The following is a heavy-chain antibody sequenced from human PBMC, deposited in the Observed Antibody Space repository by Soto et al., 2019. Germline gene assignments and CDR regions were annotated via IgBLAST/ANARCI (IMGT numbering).Heavy chain of an antibody. CDR3: ARANMWLEPIQYHYGMDV. D-gene: IGHD6-19*01. J-gene: IGHJ6*02. V-gene: IGHV5-51*01. CDR1: GYSFTSYW. CDR2: IYPGDSDT. Sequence: GESLKISCKGSGYSFTSYWIGWVRQMPGKGLEWMGIIYPGDSDTRYSPSFQGQVTISADKSISTAYLQWSSLKASDTAMYYCARANMWLEPIQYHYGMDVWGQGTTVTVSS.